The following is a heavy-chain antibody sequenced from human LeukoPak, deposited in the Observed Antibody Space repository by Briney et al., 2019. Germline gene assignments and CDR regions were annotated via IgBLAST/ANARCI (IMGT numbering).Heavy chain of an antibody. CDR3: ARTGDGYNYYDYYYMDV. D-gene: IGHD5-24*01. CDR2: IYYSVRT. J-gene: IGHJ6*03. Sequence: SETLSLTCSVSGASISSHYWSWIRQPPGKGLEWIGYIYYSVRTNYNPSLKSRVTISVDMPNNQFSLKMSSVTAADTAVYYCARTGDGYNYYDYYYMDVWGKGTTVTVTS. CDR1: GASISSHY. V-gene: IGHV4-59*11.